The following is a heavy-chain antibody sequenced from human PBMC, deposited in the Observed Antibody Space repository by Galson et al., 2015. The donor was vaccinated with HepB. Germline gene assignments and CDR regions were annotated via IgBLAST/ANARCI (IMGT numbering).Heavy chain of an antibody. CDR1: GYTFTSYG. CDR3: ARSDFWSGSNNGGRLLQRHYYYYMDV. CDR2: ISAYNGNT. D-gene: IGHD3-3*01. Sequence: QSGAEVKKPGASVKVSCKASGYTFTSYGISWVRQAPGQGLEWMGWISAYNGNTNYAQKLQGRVTITADESTSTAYMELSSLRSEDTAVYYCARSDFWSGSNNGGRLLQRHYYYYMDVWGKGTTVTVSS. V-gene: IGHV1-18*01. J-gene: IGHJ6*03.